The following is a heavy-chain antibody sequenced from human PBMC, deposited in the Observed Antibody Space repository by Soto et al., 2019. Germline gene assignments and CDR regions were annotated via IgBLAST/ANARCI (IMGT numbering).Heavy chain of an antibody. D-gene: IGHD6-6*01. Sequence: SETLSLTCAVYGGSFSGYYWSWIRQPPGKGLEWIGEINHSGSTNYNPSLKSRVTISVDTSKNQFSLKLSSVTAADTAVYYCARSSIAARFYYYYYGMDVWGQGTTVTVSS. CDR3: ARSSIAARFYYYYYGMDV. J-gene: IGHJ6*02. CDR2: INHSGST. V-gene: IGHV4-34*01. CDR1: GGSFSGYY.